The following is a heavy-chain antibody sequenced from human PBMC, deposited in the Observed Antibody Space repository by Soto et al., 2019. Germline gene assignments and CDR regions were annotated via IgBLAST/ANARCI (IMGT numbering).Heavy chain of an antibody. J-gene: IGHJ4*02. CDR1: GFTFSNYA. Sequence: GGSLRLSCAASGFTFSNYAMNWVRQAPGKGLEWVSAISGSSGSTYYADSVKGRFTISRDNSKDTLYMQMSSLRAEDTAVYYCAKGHSPTYSYAYFDYWGQGAQVTVS. CDR2: ISGSSGST. V-gene: IGHV3-23*01. CDR3: AKGHSPTYSYAYFDY. D-gene: IGHD5-18*01.